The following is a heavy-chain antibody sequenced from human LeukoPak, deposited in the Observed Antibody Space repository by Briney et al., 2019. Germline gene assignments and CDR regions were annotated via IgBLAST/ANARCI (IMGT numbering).Heavy chain of an antibody. CDR3: ARDRMGSDSGSYYFDY. CDR1: GGSISSYY. CDR2: IYYSGST. J-gene: IGHJ4*02. D-gene: IGHD1-26*01. V-gene: IGHV4-59*01. Sequence: SETLSLTCTVSGGSISSYYWSWIRQPPGKGLEWIGYIYYSGSTNYNPPLKSRVTISVDTSKNQFSLKLSSVTAADTAVYYCARDRMGSDSGSYYFDYWGQGTLVTVSS.